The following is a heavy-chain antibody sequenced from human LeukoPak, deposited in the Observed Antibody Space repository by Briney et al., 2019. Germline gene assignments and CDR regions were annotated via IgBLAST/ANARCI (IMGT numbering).Heavy chain of an antibody. J-gene: IGHJ5*01. Sequence: MPSETLSLTCTVSGGSISGYYWSWIRQPAGKGPEWMGRINTSGTTRYDPSLKSRVTMSVDTSKNQFSLKLTSVTAADTAVYYCARGLSASYDFNWFDSWGQGTLDTVSS. CDR1: GGSISGYY. CDR2: INTSGTT. V-gene: IGHV4-4*07. D-gene: IGHD2/OR15-2a*01. CDR3: ARGLSASYDFNWFDS.